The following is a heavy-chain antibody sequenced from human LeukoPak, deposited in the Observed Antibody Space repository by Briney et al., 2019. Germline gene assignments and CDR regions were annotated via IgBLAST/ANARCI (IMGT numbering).Heavy chain of an antibody. J-gene: IGHJ4*02. D-gene: IGHD2-15*01. CDR1: GYTFTTYD. CDR3: ARAGGYCGRISCPYYFDY. CDR2: MNPNSGNT. V-gene: IGHV1-8*01. Sequence: ASVKVSCKASGYTFTTYDINWVRQATGHQGLEWMGWMNPNSGNTGYARKFQGRVTMTRNTSISTAYMELSSLRPEDTAVYYCARAGGYCGRISCPYYFDYWGQGSLVAVSS.